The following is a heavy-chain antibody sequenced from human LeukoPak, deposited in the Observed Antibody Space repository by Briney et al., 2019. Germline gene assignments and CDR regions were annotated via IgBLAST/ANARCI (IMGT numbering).Heavy chain of an antibody. CDR2: INHSGST. CDR1: GGSFSGYY. V-gene: IGHV4-34*01. Sequence: SETLSLTCAVYGGSFSGYYWSWIRQPPGRGLEWIGGINHSGSTNYNPSLKSRVTISVDTSKNQFSLKLSSVTAADTAMYYCARESTTVAGTFDYGGQGTLVTVSS. J-gene: IGHJ4*02. CDR3: ARESTTVAGTFDY. D-gene: IGHD6-19*01.